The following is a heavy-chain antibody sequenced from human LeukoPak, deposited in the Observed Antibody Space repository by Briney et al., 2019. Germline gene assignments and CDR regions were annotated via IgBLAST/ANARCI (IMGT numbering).Heavy chain of an antibody. CDR1: GFTFSSYA. Sequence: GGSLRLSCAASGFTFSSYAMSWVRQAPGKGLEWVSAISGSGDTTYYADSVKGRFTISRDNAKNSLYLQMNSLRAEDTAVYYCARGGYTFGYDDYWGQGTLVTVSS. CDR2: ISGSGDTT. CDR3: ARGGYTFGYDDY. D-gene: IGHD5-18*01. J-gene: IGHJ4*02. V-gene: IGHV3-23*01.